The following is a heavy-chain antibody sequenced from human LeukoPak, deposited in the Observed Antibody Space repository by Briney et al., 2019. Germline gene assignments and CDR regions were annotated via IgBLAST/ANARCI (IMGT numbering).Heavy chain of an antibody. CDR1: GFTFSGYW. CDR2: IKQDGSEK. V-gene: IGHV3-7*01. CDR3: ARDPLPYYYDSSGQYFPH. Sequence: GSLRLSCAASGFTFSGYWMSWVRQAPGKGLEWVANIKQDGSEKYYVDSMKGRFTISRDNAKNSLYLQMNSLRAEDTAVYYCARDPLPYYYDSSGQYFPHWGQGTLVTVSS. D-gene: IGHD3-22*01. J-gene: IGHJ1*01.